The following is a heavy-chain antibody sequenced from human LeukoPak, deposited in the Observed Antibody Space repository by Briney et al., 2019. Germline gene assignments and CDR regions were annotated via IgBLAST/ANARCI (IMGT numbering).Heavy chain of an antibody. V-gene: IGHV3-7*01. Sequence: GGSLRLSCAASGFTLSDYWMSWVRQAPGKGLVWVANIKQDGIEKYYLDSVKGRFTVSRDNAKNSLYLQMDSLRAEDTAVYYCAAGRRFLEWFSPFDYWGQGTLVTVSS. CDR2: IKQDGIEK. D-gene: IGHD3-3*01. CDR1: GFTLSDYW. J-gene: IGHJ4*02. CDR3: AAGRRFLEWFSPFDY.